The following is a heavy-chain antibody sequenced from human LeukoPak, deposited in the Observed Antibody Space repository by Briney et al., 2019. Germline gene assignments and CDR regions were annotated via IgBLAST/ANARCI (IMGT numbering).Heavy chain of an antibody. J-gene: IGHJ4*02. CDR1: GYTFTGYY. CDR2: INPNSVGT. D-gene: IGHD1-26*01. Sequence: ASGKVSCKASGYTFTGYYMHCGRQAPGQRLEWMGRINPNSVGTNYAQKFQGRVTMTRDTSISTAYMELSRLRSDDTDVYYCARVGPWELLNFDYWGQGPLVTVSS. CDR3: ARVGPWELLNFDY. V-gene: IGHV1-2*05.